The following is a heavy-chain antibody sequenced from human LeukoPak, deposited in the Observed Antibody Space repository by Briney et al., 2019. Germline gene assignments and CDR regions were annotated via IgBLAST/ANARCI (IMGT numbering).Heavy chain of an antibody. CDR1: GYSISSGYY. V-gene: IGHV4-38-2*01. CDR2: IYHSGST. CDR3: ARHAPVQDYFDY. Sequence: SETLSLTCAVSGYSISSGYYWGWIRQPPGKGLERIGSIYHSGSTYYNPSLKSRVTISVDTSKNQFSLKLSSVTAADTAVYYCARHAPVQDYFDYWGQGTLVTVSS. D-gene: IGHD2-2*01. J-gene: IGHJ4*02.